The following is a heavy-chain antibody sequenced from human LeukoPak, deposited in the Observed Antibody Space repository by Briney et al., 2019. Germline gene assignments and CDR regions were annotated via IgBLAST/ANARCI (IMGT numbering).Heavy chain of an antibody. CDR1: DGSLGASC. J-gene: IGHJ2*01. CDR2: VYHSGSA. V-gene: IGHV4-34*01. CDR3: ERGLGGGNSVYFDL. Sequence: SETLSLTCGVYDGSLGASCWSWIRQPPGKGLEWIGEVYHSGSARYDPPLQSRVTISVDASKDQFSLKLSSVTAADTAVYYCERGLGGGNSVYFDLWGRGTLVTVSS. D-gene: IGHD4-23*01.